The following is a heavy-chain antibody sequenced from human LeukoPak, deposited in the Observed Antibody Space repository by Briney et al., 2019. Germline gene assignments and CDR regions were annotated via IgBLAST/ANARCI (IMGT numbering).Heavy chain of an antibody. V-gene: IGHV3-7*01. J-gene: IGHJ4*02. Sequence: GGSLRLSCAASGFIFSSYWMTWVRQAPGKGLEWVANIKQDGSEKYYVDSVKGRFTISRDNSKNTLYLQMNSLRAEDTAVYYCARDRVARGGDTAMTYFDYWGQGTLVTVSS. CDR2: IKQDGSEK. CDR1: GFIFSSYW. D-gene: IGHD5-18*01. CDR3: ARDRVARGGDTAMTYFDY.